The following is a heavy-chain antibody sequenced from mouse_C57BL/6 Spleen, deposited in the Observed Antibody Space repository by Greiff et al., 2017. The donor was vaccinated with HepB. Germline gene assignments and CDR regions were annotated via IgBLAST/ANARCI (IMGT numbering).Heavy chain of an antibody. CDR3: ARDRGGTDFDY. CDR2: ISDGGSYT. J-gene: IGHJ2*01. V-gene: IGHV5-4*01. D-gene: IGHD4-1*01. CDR1: GFTFSSYA. Sequence: DVQLVESGGGLVKPGGSLKLSCAASGFTFSSYAMSWVRQTPEKRLEWVATISDGGSYTYYPDNVKGRFTISRDNAKNNLYLQMSHLKSEDTAMYYCARDRGGTDFDYWGQGTTLTVSS.